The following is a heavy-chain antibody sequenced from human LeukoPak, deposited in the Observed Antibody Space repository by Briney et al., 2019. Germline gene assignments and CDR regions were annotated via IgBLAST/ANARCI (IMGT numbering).Heavy chain of an antibody. CDR2: INTNTGNP. J-gene: IGHJ5*02. CDR3: ARDVGYSSSWYYNWFDP. CDR1: GYTFTSYY. V-gene: IGHV7-4-1*02. Sequence: GASVKVSCKASGYTFTSYYMHWVRQAPGQGLEWMGWINTNTGNPTYAQGFTGRFVFSLDTSVSTAYLQISSLKAEDTAVYYCARDVGYSSSWYYNWFDPWGQGTLVTVSS. D-gene: IGHD6-13*01.